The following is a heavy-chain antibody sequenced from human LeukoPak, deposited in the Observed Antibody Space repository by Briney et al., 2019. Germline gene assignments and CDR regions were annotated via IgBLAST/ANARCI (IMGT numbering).Heavy chain of an antibody. V-gene: IGHV3-7*01. CDR3: ARDQKYSSGYYYPY. J-gene: IGHJ4*02. D-gene: IGHD3-22*01. Sequence: KQDGSDKYYLDSVKGRFTISRDNAKNSLYLQMNSLRAEDTAVYYCARDQKYSSGYYYPYXXQGXXV. CDR2: KQDGSDK.